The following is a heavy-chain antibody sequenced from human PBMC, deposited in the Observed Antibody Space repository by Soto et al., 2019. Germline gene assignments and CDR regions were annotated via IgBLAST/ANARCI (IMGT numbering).Heavy chain of an antibody. D-gene: IGHD1-1*01. CDR3: ATDNNCDYWYFDL. Sequence: EVQLLESGGDLVQPGGSLRLSCAASGFTFSSYAMRWVRQAPGKGLECVSAISGSGGSTHHAASVKGRFTISRDNSKNTLYLQMNSLRVEDTAVYYCATDNNCDYWYFDLWGRGTLVTVSS. J-gene: IGHJ2*01. CDR2: ISGSGGST. CDR1: GFTFSSYA. V-gene: IGHV3-23*01.